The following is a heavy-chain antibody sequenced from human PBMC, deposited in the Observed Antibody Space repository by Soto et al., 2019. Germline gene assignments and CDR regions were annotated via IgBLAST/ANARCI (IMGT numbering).Heavy chain of an antibody. V-gene: IGHV3-30*18. J-gene: IGHJ5*01. CDR1: GFTFSSYC. CDR3: AEDRRSSGWYDY. Sequence: GGSLRLSCAASGFTFSSYCMHWVRQAPGKGLEWVAVISYDGSNKYYADSVKGRFTISRDNSKNTLYLQMNSLRAEDTAVYYCAEDRRSSGWYDYWGHGTLVTYSS. D-gene: IGHD6-19*01. CDR2: ISYDGSNK.